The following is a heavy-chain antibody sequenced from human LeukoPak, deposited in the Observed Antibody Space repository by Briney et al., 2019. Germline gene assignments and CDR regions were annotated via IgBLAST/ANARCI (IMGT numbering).Heavy chain of an antibody. D-gene: IGHD3-3*01. V-gene: IGHV1-46*01. CDR2: INPSGGST. J-gene: IGHJ4*02. CDR1: GYTFTSYY. Sequence: VASVKVSCKASGYTFTSYYMHWVRQAPGQGLEWMGIINPSGGSTSYAQKFLGRVTMTRDTSTSTVYMELSSLRSEDTAVYYCAREDTIFGVVIIGYSSCLFDYWGQGTLVTVSS. CDR3: AREDTIFGVVIIGYSSCLFDY.